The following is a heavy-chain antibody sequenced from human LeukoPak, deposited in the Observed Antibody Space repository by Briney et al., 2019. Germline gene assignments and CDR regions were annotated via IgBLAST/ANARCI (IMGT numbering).Heavy chain of an antibody. Sequence: SETLSLTCTVSGGSISSYYWSWIRQPPGKGQEWIGYIYYSGSTSYNPSLKSRVTISVDTSKNQFSLRLSSVTAADTAVYYCARGIVVVPAAMREAGNYINYYYYYMDVWGKGTTVTISS. CDR3: ARGIVVVPAAMREAGNYINYYYYYMDV. V-gene: IGHV4-59*01. CDR1: GGSISSYY. CDR2: IYYSGST. D-gene: IGHD2-2*01. J-gene: IGHJ6*03.